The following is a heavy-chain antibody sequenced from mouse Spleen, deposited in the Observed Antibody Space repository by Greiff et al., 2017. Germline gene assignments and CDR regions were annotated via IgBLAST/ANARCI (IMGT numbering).Heavy chain of an antibody. CDR2: ISSGGGNT. J-gene: IGHJ3*01. CDR3: ARHVYYDYLAWFAY. CDR1: GFTFSSYA. Sequence: EVKLVESGGGLVKLGGSLKLSCAASGFTFSSYAMSWVRQTPEKRLEWVATISSGGGNTYYPDSVKGRFTISRDNAKNTLYLQMSSLKSEDTAMYYCARHVYYDYLAWFAYWGQGTLVTVSA. D-gene: IGHD2-4*01. V-gene: IGHV5-9*04.